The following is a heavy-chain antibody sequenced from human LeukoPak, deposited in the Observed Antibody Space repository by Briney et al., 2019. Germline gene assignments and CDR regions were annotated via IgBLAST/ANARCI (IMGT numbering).Heavy chain of an antibody. CDR1: GGTSSSYA. J-gene: IGHJ4*02. CDR3: ARDYDSSGYYSN. Sequence: SVKVSCKASGGTSSSYAISWVRQAPGQGLEWMGRIIPILGIANYAQKFQGRVTITADKSTSTAYMELSSLRSEDTAVYYCARDYDSSGYYSNWGQGTLVTVSS. D-gene: IGHD3-22*01. CDR2: IIPILGIA. V-gene: IGHV1-69*04.